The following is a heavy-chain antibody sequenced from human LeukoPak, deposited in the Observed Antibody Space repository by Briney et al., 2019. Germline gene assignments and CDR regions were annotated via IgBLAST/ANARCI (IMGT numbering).Heavy chain of an antibody. CDR3: ARGVEAVYFDY. Sequence: SQTLSLTCAVSGGSISSGGYSWSWIRQPPGKGLEWIGYIYHSGSTYYNPSLKSRVTISVDRSKSQFSLKLSSVTAADTAVYYCARGVEAVYFDYWGQGTLVTVSS. CDR1: GGSISSGGYS. V-gene: IGHV4-30-2*01. D-gene: IGHD3-10*01. J-gene: IGHJ4*02. CDR2: IYHSGST.